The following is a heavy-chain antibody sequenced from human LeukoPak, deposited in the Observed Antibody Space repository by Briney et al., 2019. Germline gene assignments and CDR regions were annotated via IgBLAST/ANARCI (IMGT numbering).Heavy chain of an antibody. V-gene: IGHV1-18*01. J-gene: IGHJ4*02. CDR1: GYTFTSYG. CDR2: ISAYNGNT. D-gene: IGHD5-24*01. CDR3: ASDGDGLSFDY. Sequence: ASVTVSCKASGYTFTSYGISWVRQAPGQGREWMGWISAYNGNTNYAQKLQGRVTMTTDTSTSTAYMELRSLRSDDTAVYYCASDGDGLSFDYWGQGTLVTVSS.